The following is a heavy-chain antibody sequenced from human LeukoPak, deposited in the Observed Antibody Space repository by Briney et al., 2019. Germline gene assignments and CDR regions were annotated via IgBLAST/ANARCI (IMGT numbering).Heavy chain of an antibody. CDR3: ARPGSPGYYFDH. J-gene: IGHJ4*02. CDR1: GGSISSYY. CDR2: VYYSGST. V-gene: IGHV4-59*01. Sequence: SETLTLTCTVSGGSISSYYWSWIRQPPGKGLEYIGYVYYSGSTDYNPSLKSRVTISVDTSKNQFSLKLSSVTAADTAVYYCARPGSPGYYFDHWGQGSLVTVSS. D-gene: IGHD6-19*01.